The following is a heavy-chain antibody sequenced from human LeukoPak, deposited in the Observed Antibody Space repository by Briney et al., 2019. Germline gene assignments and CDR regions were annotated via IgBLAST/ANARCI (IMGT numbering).Heavy chain of an antibody. CDR3: AKKRVLVVPAADFGY. CDR1: GFTFSNYG. V-gene: IGHV3-23*01. J-gene: IGHJ4*02. Sequence: GGSLRLSCAASGFTFSNYGMNWVRQAPGRGLEWVSGISGSGGSTYYADSVKGRFTISRDNSKYTLYLQVNSLRAEDTAIYYCAKKRVLVVPAADFGYWGQGTLVTVSS. D-gene: IGHD2-2*01. CDR2: ISGSGGST.